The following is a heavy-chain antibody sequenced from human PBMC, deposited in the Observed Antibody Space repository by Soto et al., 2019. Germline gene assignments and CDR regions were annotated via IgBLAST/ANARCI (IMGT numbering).Heavy chain of an antibody. CDR2: INAGNGNT. Sequence: GDAVKVSCKAYGYKVTSYAMNWVRQAPGQRLEWMGWINAGNGNTKYSQKFQGRVTITRDTSASTAYMELSSLRSEDTAVYYCARDVAYYYGMDVWGQGTTVTVSS. D-gene: IGHD5-12*01. V-gene: IGHV1-3*01. CDR1: GYKVTSYA. J-gene: IGHJ6*02. CDR3: ARDVAYYYGMDV.